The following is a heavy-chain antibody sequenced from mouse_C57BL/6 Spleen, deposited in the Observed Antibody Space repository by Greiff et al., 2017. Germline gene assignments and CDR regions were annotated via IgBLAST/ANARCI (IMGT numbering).Heavy chain of an antibody. CDR1: GYTFTSYW. CDR3: ARDYGSSHYYFDY. V-gene: IGHV1-64*01. CDR2: IHPNSGST. D-gene: IGHD1-1*01. Sequence: QVQLQQPGAELVKPGASVKLSCKASGYTFTSYWMHWVKQRPGQGLEWIGMIHPNSGSTNYNEKFKSKATLTVDKSSSTAYMQLSSLTSEDSAVYYSARDYGSSHYYFDYWGQGTTLTVSS. J-gene: IGHJ2*01.